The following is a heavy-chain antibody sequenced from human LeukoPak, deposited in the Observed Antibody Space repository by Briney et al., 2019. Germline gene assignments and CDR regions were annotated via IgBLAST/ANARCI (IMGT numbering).Heavy chain of an antibody. CDR2: IRYDGSNK. Sequence: GGSLRLSCAASGFTFSSYGMHWVRQAPGKGLEWVAFIRYDGSNKYYADSVKGRFTISRDNSKNTLYLQMNSLRAEDTAVYYCAKVNIVVVPAAMHGFDYWGRGTLVTVSS. CDR1: GFTFSSYG. CDR3: AKVNIVVVPAAMHGFDY. J-gene: IGHJ4*02. D-gene: IGHD2-2*01. V-gene: IGHV3-30*02.